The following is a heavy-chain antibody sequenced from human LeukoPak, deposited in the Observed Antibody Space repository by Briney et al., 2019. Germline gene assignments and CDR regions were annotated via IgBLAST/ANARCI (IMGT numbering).Heavy chain of an antibody. J-gene: IGHJ5*02. CDR1: GFTFSSYA. V-gene: IGHV3-23*01. D-gene: IGHD2-15*01. Sequence: QTGGSLRLSCAASGFTFSSYAMSWVRQAPGKGLEWVSAISGSGGSTYYADSVKGRFTISRDNAKNSLYLQMNSLRAEDTAVYYCARDLQSWELHGSWGQGTLVTVSS. CDR2: ISGSGGST. CDR3: ARDLQSWELHGS.